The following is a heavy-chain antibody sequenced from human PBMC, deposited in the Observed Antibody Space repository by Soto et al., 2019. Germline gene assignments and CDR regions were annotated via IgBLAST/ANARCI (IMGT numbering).Heavy chain of an antibody. CDR1: GFTFSSYW. D-gene: IGHD2-15*01. V-gene: IGHV3-74*01. Sequence: GSLRLSCAASGFTFSSYWMHWVRQAPGKGLVWVSRINSDGSSTSYADPVEGRFTISRDNAKNTLYLQMNSLRAEDTAVYYCVRTSLVVAAATREDYWGQGTPVTVSS. CDR2: INSDGSST. CDR3: VRTSLVVAAATREDY. J-gene: IGHJ4*02.